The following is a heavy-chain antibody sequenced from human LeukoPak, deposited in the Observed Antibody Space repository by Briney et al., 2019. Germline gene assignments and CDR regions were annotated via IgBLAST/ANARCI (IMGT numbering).Heavy chain of an antibody. J-gene: IGHJ3*02. Sequence: GGSLRLSCAASGFTFSSYEMNWVRQAPGKGLEWVSYISSSGSTIYYADSVKGRFTISRDNAKNSLCLQMNSLRAEDTAVYYCARDFRYRAFDIWGQGTMVTVSS. D-gene: IGHD2-2*02. CDR3: ARDFRYRAFDI. CDR1: GFTFSSYE. CDR2: ISSSGSTI. V-gene: IGHV3-48*03.